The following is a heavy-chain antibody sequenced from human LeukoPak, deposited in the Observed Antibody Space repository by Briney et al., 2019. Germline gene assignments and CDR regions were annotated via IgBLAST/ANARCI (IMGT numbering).Heavy chain of an antibody. D-gene: IGHD4-17*01. CDR2: INPNSGGT. CDR3: ARDLGSTTVTTNRALYYFDY. CDR1: GYTFTGYY. Sequence: EASVKVSCKASGYTFTGYYMHWLRQAPGQGLEWMEWINPNSGGTNYAQKFQGRVTMTRDTSISTAYMELSRLRSDDTAVYYCARDLGSTTVTTNRALYYFDYWGQGTLVTVSS. V-gene: IGHV1-2*02. J-gene: IGHJ4*02.